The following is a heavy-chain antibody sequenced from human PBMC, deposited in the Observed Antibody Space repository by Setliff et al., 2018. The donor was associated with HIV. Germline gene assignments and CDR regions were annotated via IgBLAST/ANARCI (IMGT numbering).Heavy chain of an antibody. V-gene: IGHV1-69*10. CDR1: GGTFISYA. D-gene: IGHD5-12*01. CDR2: FTPILGIP. Sequence: ASVKVSCKASGGTFISYAFTWVRQAPGQGLEWMEGFTPILGIPTYAQKFQGRVTITADTSTSTAYMELSSLRSEDTAVYYCARGWMATLNGPIGYWGQGTLVTVSS. CDR3: ARGWMATLNGPIGY. J-gene: IGHJ4*02.